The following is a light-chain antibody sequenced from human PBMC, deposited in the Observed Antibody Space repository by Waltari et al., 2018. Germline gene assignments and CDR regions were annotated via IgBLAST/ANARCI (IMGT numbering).Light chain of an antibody. Sequence: QQQPGKTHNHIIYDDSQRPSGVSNRFSGAKSGNTASLTISGLQAEDEADYSCSSYTSISTPYVVFGGGTKLTVL. CDR3: SSYTSISTPYVV. V-gene: IGLV2-14*02. CDR2: DDS. J-gene: IGLJ2*01.